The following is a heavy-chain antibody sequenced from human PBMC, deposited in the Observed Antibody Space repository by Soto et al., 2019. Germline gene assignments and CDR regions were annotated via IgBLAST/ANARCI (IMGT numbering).Heavy chain of an antibody. CDR3: TRSTQYSASLEFDF. V-gene: IGHV1-2*02. CDR2: INPDNGGT. J-gene: IGHJ4*02. CDR1: GYAFTDHY. D-gene: IGHD5-12*01. Sequence: GASVKVSCKASGYAFTDHYIHWVRQAPGQGLEWMGWINPDNGGTVYAQKFQGRITMARDTPVSTVYMELSGLRSGDTAVYYCTRSTQYSASLEFDFWGQGTLVTVSS.